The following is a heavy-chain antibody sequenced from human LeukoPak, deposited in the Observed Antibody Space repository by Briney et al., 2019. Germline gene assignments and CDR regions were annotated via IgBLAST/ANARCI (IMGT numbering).Heavy chain of an antibody. V-gene: IGHV4-59*08. CDR2: IYNSGST. J-gene: IGHJ4*02. D-gene: IGHD6-6*01. CDR1: GGSISGYY. Sequence: PSETLSLTCTVSGGSISGYYWTWIRQPPGKGLEWIGYIYNSGSTNYNPSLKSRVTMFEDKSKNQFSLRLYSVTVADTAVYYCARHFAYSSSSYFDYWGQGSLVTVSS. CDR3: ARHFAYSSSSYFDY.